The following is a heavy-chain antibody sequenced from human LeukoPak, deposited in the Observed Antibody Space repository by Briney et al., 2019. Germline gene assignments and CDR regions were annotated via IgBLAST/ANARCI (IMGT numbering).Heavy chain of an antibody. CDR1: GGSFSGYY. Sequence: SETLSLTCAVYGGSFSGYYWSWIRQPPGKGLEWIGEINHSGSTNYNPSLKSRVTMSIDTSKNQFSLKVSSVTAADTAVYYCARDSGTTGEVKFDPWGQGTLVTVSS. CDR2: INHSGST. V-gene: IGHV4-34*01. CDR3: ARDSGTTGEVKFDP. J-gene: IGHJ5*02. D-gene: IGHD3-10*01.